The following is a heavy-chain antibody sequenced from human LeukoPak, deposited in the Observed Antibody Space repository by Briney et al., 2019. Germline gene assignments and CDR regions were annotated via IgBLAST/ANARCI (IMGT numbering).Heavy chain of an antibody. CDR2: IIPILGIA. D-gene: IGHD2-2*01. CDR3: VLSAMPYYYGMDV. Sequence: ASVKVSCKASGGTFSSYAISWVRQAPGQGLEWMGRIIPILGIANYAQKFQGRVTINADKSTSTAYMELSSLRSEDTAVYYCVLSAMPYYYGMDVWGQGTTVTVSS. J-gene: IGHJ6*02. CDR1: GGTFSSYA. V-gene: IGHV1-69*04.